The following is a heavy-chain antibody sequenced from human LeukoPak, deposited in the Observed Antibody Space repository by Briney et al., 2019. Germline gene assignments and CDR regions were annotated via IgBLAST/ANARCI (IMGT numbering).Heavy chain of an antibody. CDR3: ARDLTVVCYMDV. D-gene: IGHD2-8*02. CDR2: IYTSGST. Sequence: SETLSLTCTVSGGSTSSYYWSWIRQPAGKGLEWIGRIYTSGSTNYNPSLKSRVTISVDKSKNQFSLKLSSVTAADTAVYYCARDLTVVCYMDVWGKGTTVTVSS. J-gene: IGHJ6*03. CDR1: GGSTSSYY. V-gene: IGHV4-4*07.